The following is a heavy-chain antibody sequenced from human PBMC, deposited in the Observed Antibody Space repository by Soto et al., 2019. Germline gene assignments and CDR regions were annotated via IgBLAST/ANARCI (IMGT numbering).Heavy chain of an antibody. Sequence: LKRSSVASGFTFHKYALAWFRQAPWKGLEWVSAISGSGASTYDADSVKGRFTISRDNSNNTLYLQMNSLRAEDTAVYYCAKTPGVITVITSFDHWGQGTPVTVSS. CDR1: GFTFHKYA. CDR2: ISGSGAST. V-gene: IGHV3-23*01. D-gene: IGHD3-16*01. J-gene: IGHJ4*02. CDR3: AKTPGVITVITSFDH.